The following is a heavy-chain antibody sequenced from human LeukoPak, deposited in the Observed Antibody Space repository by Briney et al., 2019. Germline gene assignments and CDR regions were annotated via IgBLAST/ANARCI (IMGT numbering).Heavy chain of an antibody. D-gene: IGHD6-13*01. CDR1: GGSIRSFY. J-gene: IGHJ5*02. CDR2: IYTSGST. CDR3: ARERTAAGTSPFDP. V-gene: IGHV4-4*07. Sequence: SETLSLTCTVSGGSIRSFYWSWIRQPAGKGLEWIGRIYTSGSTNYNPSLKSRVTISVDTSKSQFSLNLSSVTAADTAVYYCARERTAAGTSPFDPWGQGTLVTVSS.